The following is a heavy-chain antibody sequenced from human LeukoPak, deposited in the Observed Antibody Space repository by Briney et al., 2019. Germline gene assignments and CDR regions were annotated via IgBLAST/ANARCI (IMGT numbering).Heavy chain of an antibody. CDR3: ARGPYYDFWSGYYTTPDY. D-gene: IGHD3-3*01. CDR1: VGSFRGYY. Sequence: SETLSLTCAVYVGSFRGYYWSWIRQPPGKGLEWIGEINHSGSTNYNPSLKSRVTKAVDTSKNQFSLKLSSVTAADTAVYYCARGPYYDFWSGYYTTPDYWGQGTLVTVSS. V-gene: IGHV4-34*01. CDR2: INHSGST. J-gene: IGHJ4*02.